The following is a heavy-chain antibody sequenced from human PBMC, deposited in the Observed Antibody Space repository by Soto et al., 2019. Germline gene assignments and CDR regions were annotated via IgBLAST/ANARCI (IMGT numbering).Heavy chain of an antibody. D-gene: IGHD3-10*01. Sequence: GGSLRLSCAVPGFTVSYNYMNWVRQAPGKXLEWVSVIYRGGDTFYADSVKGRFTISRDNSKNTLYLQMNSLRAEDTAVYYCARGMYGSGSYYIGDAFDMWGQGTMVTVSS. CDR3: ARGMYGSGSYYIGDAFDM. CDR2: IYRGGDT. J-gene: IGHJ3*02. CDR1: GFTVSYNY. V-gene: IGHV3-53*01.